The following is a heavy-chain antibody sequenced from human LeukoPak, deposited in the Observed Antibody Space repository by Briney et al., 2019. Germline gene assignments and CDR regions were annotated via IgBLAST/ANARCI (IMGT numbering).Heavy chain of an antibody. CDR1: GYTFTSYG. J-gene: IGHJ1*01. CDR2: ISAYNGNT. V-gene: IGHV1-18*01. D-gene: IGHD3-22*01. Sequence: ASVKVSCKASGYTFTSYGISWVRQAPGQGLEWMGWISAYNGNTNYAQKLQGRVTMTTDTSTSTAYMELRSRRSDDTAVYYCATTSSFLADYYDSSGYYYFQHWGQGTLVTVSS. CDR3: ATTSSFLADYYDSSGYYYFQH.